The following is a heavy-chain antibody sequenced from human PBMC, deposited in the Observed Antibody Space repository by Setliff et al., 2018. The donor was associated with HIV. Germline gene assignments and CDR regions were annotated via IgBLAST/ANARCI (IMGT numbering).Heavy chain of an antibody. Sequence: ASVKVSCKASGYIFISYGFGWVRQAPGQGLEWMGWISAYNGNTNYAQKLQGRVTMTTDTSTSTAYMELRNLRSDDTAAYYCARAPKRVYYYGSGTYLHDAFDIWGQGTMVTVSS. D-gene: IGHD3-10*01. CDR3: ARAPKRVYYYGSGTYLHDAFDI. V-gene: IGHV1-18*01. J-gene: IGHJ3*02. CDR2: ISAYNGNT. CDR1: GYIFISYG.